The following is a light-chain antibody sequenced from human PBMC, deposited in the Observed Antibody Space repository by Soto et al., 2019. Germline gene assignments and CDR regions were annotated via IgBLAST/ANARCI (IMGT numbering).Light chain of an antibody. CDR3: SSYTSITAFYV. CDR2: DVT. J-gene: IGLJ1*01. CDR1: SSDVGGHNY. Sequence: QSVLTQPASVSGSPGQSITIPCTGTSSDVGGHNYVSWYQHHPGKAPKLMIYDVTNRPSGVSDRFSGSKSGNTASLTISGLQAEDGADYYCSSYTSITAFYVFGTGTKVTVL. V-gene: IGLV2-14*03.